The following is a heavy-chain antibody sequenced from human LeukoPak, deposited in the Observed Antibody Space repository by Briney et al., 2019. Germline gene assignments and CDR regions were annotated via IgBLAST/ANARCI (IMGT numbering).Heavy chain of an antibody. CDR3: TRGGSADPFEH. J-gene: IGHJ4*02. Sequence: SETLSLTCTISSGSIGSFYWSWIRQPPGKGLEWIGYINFSGSTKSNSALESRVTISMDASKNQFSLKLNSVTAADTAVYYCTRGGSADPFEHWGQGTLVTVSS. V-gene: IGHV4-59*08. CDR2: INFSGST. CDR1: SGSIGSFY. D-gene: IGHD1-26*01.